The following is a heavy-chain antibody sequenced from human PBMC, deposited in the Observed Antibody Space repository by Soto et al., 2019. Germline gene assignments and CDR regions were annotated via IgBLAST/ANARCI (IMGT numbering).Heavy chain of an antibody. CDR1: GFTFSSYS. J-gene: IGHJ5*02. V-gene: IGHV3-21*01. Sequence: GGSLRLSCAASGFTFSSYSMNWVRQAPGKGLEWVSSISSSSSYIYYADSVKGRFTISRDNAKNSLYLQMNSLRAEDTAVYYCATDFRYNWNDGWFDPWGQGTLVTVSS. CDR2: ISSSSSYI. CDR3: ATDFRYNWNDGWFDP. D-gene: IGHD1-1*01.